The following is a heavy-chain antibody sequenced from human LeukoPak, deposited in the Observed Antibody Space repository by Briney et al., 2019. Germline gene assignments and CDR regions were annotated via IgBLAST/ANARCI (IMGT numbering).Heavy chain of an antibody. J-gene: IGHJ5*02. CDR2: VYNDGST. Sequence: SETLSLTCTVTGISIGSGYYYGWIRQTPGKGLGWIGNVYNDGSTFYNPSLASRVTISVDTSKNQFSLKLTSLTAADTAVYYCARDKSMSYSVGWYGWFDPWGQGAPVTVSS. D-gene: IGHD6-19*01. V-gene: IGHV4-38-2*02. CDR3: ARDKSMSYSVGWYGWFDP. CDR1: GISIGSGYY.